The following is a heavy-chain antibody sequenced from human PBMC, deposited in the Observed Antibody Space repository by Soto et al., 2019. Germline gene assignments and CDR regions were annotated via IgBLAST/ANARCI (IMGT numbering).Heavy chain of an antibody. J-gene: IGHJ4*02. V-gene: IGHV4-59*01. CDR2: IYYSGST. CDR1: GGSISSYY. D-gene: IGHD3-16*01. Sequence: QVQLQESGPGLVKPSETLSLTCTVSGGSISSYYWSWIRQHPGKGLEWIGYIYYSGSTNYNPSLKSRVTISVDTSKNQFSLKLSSVTAADTAVYYCAGGTFGGGYFDYWGQGTLVTVSS. CDR3: AGGTFGGGYFDY.